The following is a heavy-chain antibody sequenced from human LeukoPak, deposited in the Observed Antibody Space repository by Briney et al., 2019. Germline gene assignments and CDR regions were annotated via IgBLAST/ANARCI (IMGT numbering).Heavy chain of an antibody. J-gene: IGHJ4*02. CDR1: GFSFSGYW. V-gene: IGHV3-7*01. CDR3: ARGLNLWFGELSKPTPFDY. CDR2: ISPEGSDK. D-gene: IGHD3-10*01. Sequence: GGSLRLSCAASGFSFSGYWMRWVRQAPGKGLEWVANISPEGSDKYYKDSVKGRFTVSRDNAKDSLYLQMNSLRAEDTAVYYCARGLNLWFGELSKPTPFDYWGQGTLVTVSS.